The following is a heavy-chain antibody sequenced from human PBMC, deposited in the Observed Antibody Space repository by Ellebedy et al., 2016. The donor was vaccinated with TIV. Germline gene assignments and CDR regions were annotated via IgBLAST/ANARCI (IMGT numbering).Heavy chain of an antibody. V-gene: IGHV1-69*04. CDR1: GGTFSRYA. Sequence: AASVKVSCKASGGTFSRYAISWVQQAPGQGLEWMGRIISILGIATYAPKFQDRVTSTAAKSTSTADMDLRSLRSEDTAVYYCARDLGGAAASWGQGTLVTVSS. D-gene: IGHD6-13*01. CDR2: IISILGIA. J-gene: IGHJ4*02. CDR3: ARDLGGAAAS.